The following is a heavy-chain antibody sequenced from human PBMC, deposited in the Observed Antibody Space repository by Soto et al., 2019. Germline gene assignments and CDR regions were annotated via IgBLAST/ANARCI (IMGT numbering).Heavy chain of an antibody. CDR1: GGSISSSSYY. CDR2: IYYSGST. V-gene: IGHV4-39*01. Sequence: SETLSLTCTVSGGSISSSSYYWGWIRQPPGKGLEWIGSIYYSGSTYYNPSLKSRDTISVDTSKNQFSLKRSSVTAADTAVYYCARLKQYYYDSSGYYYVDYWGQGTLGTVSS. D-gene: IGHD3-22*01. J-gene: IGHJ4*02. CDR3: ARLKQYYYDSSGYYYVDY.